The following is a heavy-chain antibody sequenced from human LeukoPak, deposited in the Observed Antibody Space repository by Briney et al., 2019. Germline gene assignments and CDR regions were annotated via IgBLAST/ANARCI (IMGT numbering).Heavy chain of an antibody. CDR1: GFTFTRSA. CDR3: AALVDYYDSSGYYVDY. J-gene: IGHJ4*02. V-gene: IGHV1-58*02. CDR2: IVVGSGNT. Sequence: SVKVSCKASGFTFTRSAMQWVRHARGQRLEWIGWIVVGSGNTNYAQKFQERVTISRDMSTSTAYMELSSLRSEDTAVYYCAALVDYYDSSGYYVDYWGQGTLVTVSS. D-gene: IGHD3-22*01.